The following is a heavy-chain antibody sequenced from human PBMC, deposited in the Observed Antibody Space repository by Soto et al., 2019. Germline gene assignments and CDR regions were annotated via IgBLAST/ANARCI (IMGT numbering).Heavy chain of an antibody. CDR1: GYTFTSYY. CDR3: AILDPYDILTGYPNYYYYGMDV. V-gene: IGHV1-46*03. Sequence: ASVKVSCKASGYTFTSYYMHWVRQAPGQGLEWMGIINPSGGSSNYAQKFQGRVTITRDTSASTAYMELSSLRSEDTAVYYCAILDPYDILTGYPNYYYYGMDVWGQGTTVTVS. CDR2: INPSGGSS. D-gene: IGHD3-9*01. J-gene: IGHJ6*02.